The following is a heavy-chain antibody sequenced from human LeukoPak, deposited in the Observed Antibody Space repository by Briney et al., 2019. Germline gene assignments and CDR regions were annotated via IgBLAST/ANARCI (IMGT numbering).Heavy chain of an antibody. CDR2: IYHSGST. Sequence: PSETLSLTCIVSGGSISSGGYYWSWVRQPPGKGLEWIGYIYHSGSTFYNPSLKSRVTISVDTSKNQFSLKLSSVTAADTAVYYCARGEGDSSSFDYWGQGTLVTVSS. J-gene: IGHJ4*02. D-gene: IGHD6-6*01. V-gene: IGHV4-30-2*01. CDR3: ARGEGDSSSFDY. CDR1: GGSISSGGYY.